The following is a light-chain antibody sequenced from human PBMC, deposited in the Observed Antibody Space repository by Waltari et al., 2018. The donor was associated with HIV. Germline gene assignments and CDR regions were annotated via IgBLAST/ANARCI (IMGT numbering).Light chain of an antibody. V-gene: IGLV6-57*03. CDR3: QSYDSSNHNWV. CDR1: SGSIASNY. CDR2: EDN. Sequence: NFMLTQPHSVSESPGKTVTISCTRSSGSIASNYVQWYQQRPGSAPTTVMYEDNQRPSCVPVRFSGSIDRSANPASLTISGLKTEDEADYYCQSYDSSNHNWVFGGGTKLTVL. J-gene: IGLJ3*02.